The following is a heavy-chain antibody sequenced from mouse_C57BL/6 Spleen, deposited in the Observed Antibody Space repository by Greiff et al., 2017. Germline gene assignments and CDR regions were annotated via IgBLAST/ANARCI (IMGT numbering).Heavy chain of an antibody. V-gene: IGHV5-6*01. CDR2: ISRGGSYT. J-gene: IGHJ3*01. CDR3: ATWTYYDYGGFAY. D-gene: IGHD2-4*01. CDR1: GFTFSSYG. Sequence: EVQLVQSGADLVKPGASLKLSCAASGFTFSSYGMSWVRQTPGKRLEWVAAISRGGSYTYYPDKVKGRFTISRDTAKTTPYLQISRLKCEDTAVYACATWTYYDYGGFAYWGQGTMVTVSA.